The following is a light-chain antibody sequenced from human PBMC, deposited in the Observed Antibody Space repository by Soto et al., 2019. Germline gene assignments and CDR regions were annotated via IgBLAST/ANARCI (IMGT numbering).Light chain of an antibody. J-gene: IGKJ4*01. V-gene: IGKV3-15*01. Sequence: EVVMTQSPATVSVSPGEGVTLSCRASQTISNDLAWYQQKPGQAPSLLIYGASTRATGVPARFSGGGSGTELTLTISSLQSEDFAFYYCQQNNKWPPVTFGGGTKVEIK. CDR1: QTISND. CDR3: QQNNKWPPVT. CDR2: GAS.